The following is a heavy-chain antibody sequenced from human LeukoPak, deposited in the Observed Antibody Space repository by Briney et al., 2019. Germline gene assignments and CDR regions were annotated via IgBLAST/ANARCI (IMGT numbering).Heavy chain of an antibody. CDR1: GFTFTTYV. CDR2: ISSDGSNK. CDR3: ARDGTYYYQTSGYFPPYFQY. J-gene: IGHJ4*02. Sequence: GGSLRLSCAASGFTFTTYVMHWVRQAPGKGLEWVSVISSDGSNKFYADSVKGRFTISRDNSNSTLYLQMNSLRAEDTAVYFCARDGTYYYQTSGYFPPYFQYWGQGTLVTVSS. V-gene: IGHV3-30-3*01. D-gene: IGHD3-22*01.